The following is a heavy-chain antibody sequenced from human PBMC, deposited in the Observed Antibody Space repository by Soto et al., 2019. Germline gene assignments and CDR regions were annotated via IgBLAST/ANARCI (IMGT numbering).Heavy chain of an antibody. Sequence: QLQLQESGPGLVKPSETLSLTCTVSGGSISSNNYFWGWIRQPPGKGLEWIGSIYYSGSTYYNPSLQRRLTMSVDTSKNQFSLQLSSVTAADPAVYYCARHEDDYGDERGFDYWGQGTLVTVSS. J-gene: IGHJ4*02. CDR3: ARHEDDYGDERGFDY. V-gene: IGHV4-39*01. CDR1: GGSISSNNYF. CDR2: IYYSGST. D-gene: IGHD4-17*01.